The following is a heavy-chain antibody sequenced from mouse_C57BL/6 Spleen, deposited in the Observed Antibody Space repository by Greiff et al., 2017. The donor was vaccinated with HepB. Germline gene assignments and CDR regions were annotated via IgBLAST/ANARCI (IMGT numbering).Heavy chain of an antibody. CDR3: ATLYYGSPFAY. CDR1: GYTFTSYW. D-gene: IGHD1-1*01. Sequence: VQLQQSGAELVRPGSSVKLSCKASGYTFTSYWMHWVKQRPIQGLEWIGNIDPSDSETHYNQKFKDKATLTVDKSSSTAYMQLSSLTSEDSAVYYCATLYYGSPFAYWGQGTLVTVSA. CDR2: IDPSDSET. J-gene: IGHJ3*01. V-gene: IGHV1-52*01.